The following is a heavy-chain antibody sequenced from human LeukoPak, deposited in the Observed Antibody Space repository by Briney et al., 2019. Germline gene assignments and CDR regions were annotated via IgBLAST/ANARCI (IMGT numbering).Heavy chain of an antibody. CDR1: GGSFSGYY. J-gene: IGHJ4*02. D-gene: IGHD3-22*01. CDR3: ARHWSDYDSSGYYGVFDY. CDR2: INHSGST. Sequence: SETLSLTCAVYGGSFSGYYWSWIRQPPVKGLEWIGEINHSGSTNYNPSLKSRVTISVDTSKNQFSLKLSSVTAADTAVYYCARHWSDYDSSGYYGVFDYWGQGTLVTVSS. V-gene: IGHV4-34*01.